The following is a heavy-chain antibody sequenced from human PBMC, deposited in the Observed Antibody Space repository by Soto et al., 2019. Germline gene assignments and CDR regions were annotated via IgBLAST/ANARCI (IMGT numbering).Heavy chain of an antibody. J-gene: IGHJ6*02. CDR1: GGSISSVDYY. CDR2: IYYSGST. Sequence: SETLSLTCTVSGGSISSVDYYWSWIRQPPGKGLEWIGYIYYSGSTYYNPSLKSRVTISVDTSKNQFSLKLSSVTAADTAVYYCARRAGYSGYEFAVAGNRYYYYGMDVWGQGTTVTVSS. CDR3: ARRAGYSGYEFAVAGNRYYYYGMDV. D-gene: IGHD5-12*01. V-gene: IGHV4-30-4*01.